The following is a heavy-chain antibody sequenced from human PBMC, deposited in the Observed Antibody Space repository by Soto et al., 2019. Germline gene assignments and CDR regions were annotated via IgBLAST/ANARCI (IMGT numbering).Heavy chain of an antibody. CDR3: ARGGDPDY. J-gene: IGHJ4*02. D-gene: IGHD2-21*02. CDR2: LQTDGSHP. V-gene: IGHV3-74*01. Sequence: EVHLVASGGGLVQPGGSLRLSCVASGFTFDYYWMHWVRQAPGEGLMWVSRLQTDGSHPDYAASVTGRFTISRDNAKNTLYLQMNNLSVEDTAVYYCARGGDPDYWGQGTLVTVSS. CDR1: GFTFDYYW.